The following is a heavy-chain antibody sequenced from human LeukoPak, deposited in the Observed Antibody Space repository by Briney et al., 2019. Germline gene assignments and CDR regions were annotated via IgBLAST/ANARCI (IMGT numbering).Heavy chain of an antibody. J-gene: IGHJ4*02. CDR2: ISGSGGST. D-gene: IGHD3-22*01. Sequence: GGSLRLSCEASGFTFSSYAMSWVRQAPGKGLEWVSAISGSGGSTYYADSVKGRFTISRVNSKNTLYLQMNSLRAEDTAVYYCAKALSKMIVVVSRDWGQGTLVTVSS. CDR1: GFTFSSYA. CDR3: AKALSKMIVVVSRD. V-gene: IGHV3-23*01.